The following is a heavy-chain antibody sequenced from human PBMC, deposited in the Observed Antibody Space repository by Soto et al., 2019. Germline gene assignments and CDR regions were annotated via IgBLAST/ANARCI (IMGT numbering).Heavy chain of an antibody. V-gene: IGHV3-53*01. CDR2: HYSGGST. Sequence: GGSLRLSCAISGFPVSSNYLSSVRQAPGKGLEWVSVHYSGGSTYYADSVQGRFTISRDKSNNTLYLQMRRVRAEDTAVYFCARHRHPRGTVGATSPLDPWGQGTQVTVSS. J-gene: IGHJ5*02. CDR3: ARHRHPRGTVGATSPLDP. D-gene: IGHD1-26*01. CDR1: GFPVSSNY.